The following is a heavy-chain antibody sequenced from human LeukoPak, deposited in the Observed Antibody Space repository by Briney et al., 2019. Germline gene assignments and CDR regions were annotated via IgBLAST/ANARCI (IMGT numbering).Heavy chain of an antibody. CDR3: AGGSVNNWFDP. Sequence: SETLSLTCTVSGDSISSDYWNWIRQPPGKGLEWIGYIFSGGSTAYNPSLKSRATISAGTSKNQFSLKVNFVTAADTAVYFCAGGSVNNWFDPWGQGTLVTVST. CDR2: IFSGGST. J-gene: IGHJ5*02. D-gene: IGHD2-15*01. CDR1: GDSISSDY. V-gene: IGHV4-59*01.